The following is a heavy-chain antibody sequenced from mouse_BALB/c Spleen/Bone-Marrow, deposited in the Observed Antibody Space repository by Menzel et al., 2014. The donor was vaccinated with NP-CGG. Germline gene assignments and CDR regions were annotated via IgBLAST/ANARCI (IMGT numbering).Heavy chain of an antibody. CDR1: GYSFTGYN. V-gene: IGHV1S135*01. CDR2: IDPYYGGT. Sequence: LQESGPELEKPGASVKISCKASGYSFTGYNMNWVKQSDGRSLEWIGNIDPYYGGTSYNQKFRGKATLTVDKSSSTAYMQLTSLTSEDSAVYYCARNHFGSNSLGYWGQGTLVAVFA. D-gene: IGHD1-1*01. J-gene: IGHJ3*01. CDR3: ARNHFGSNSLGY.